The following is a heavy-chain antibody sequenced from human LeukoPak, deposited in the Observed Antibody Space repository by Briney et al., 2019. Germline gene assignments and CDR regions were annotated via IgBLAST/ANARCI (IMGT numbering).Heavy chain of an antibody. CDR3: AASPDYYDSSGYSYYFDY. CDR2: IVVDSGNT. J-gene: IGHJ4*02. CDR1: GFTFTSSA. Sequence: SVKVSCKASGFTFTSSAVQWVRQARGQRLGWIGWIVVDSGNTNYAQKFQERVTITRDMSTSTAYMELSSLRSEDTAVYYCAASPDYYDSSGYSYYFDYWGQGTLVTVSS. D-gene: IGHD3-22*01. V-gene: IGHV1-58*01.